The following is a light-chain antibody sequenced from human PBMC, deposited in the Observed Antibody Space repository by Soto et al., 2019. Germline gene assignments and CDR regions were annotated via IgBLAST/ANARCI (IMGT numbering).Light chain of an antibody. J-gene: IGLJ1*01. V-gene: IGLV1-44*01. CDR1: SSNIGSNT. CDR2: RDN. Sequence: QSVLTQPPSTSGTPGQRVTISCSGSSSNIGSNTVNWYQQLPGTAPKLLIYRDNQRPSGVPDRFSGAKSGTSAFLAISGLQSEDEADYYCAAWDGSLKGYVFGTGTKLTVL. CDR3: AAWDGSLKGYV.